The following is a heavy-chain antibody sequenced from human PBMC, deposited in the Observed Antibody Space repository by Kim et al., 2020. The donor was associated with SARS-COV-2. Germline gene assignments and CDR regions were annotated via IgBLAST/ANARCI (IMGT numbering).Heavy chain of an antibody. CDR2: INTCNGNT. CDR3: ARVPYQPLLFDP. D-gene: IGHD2-2*01. J-gene: IGHJ5*02. CDR1: GYSFTYYA. V-gene: IGHV1-3*04. Sequence: ASVKVSCKASGYSFTYYAMHWVRQAPGQRLEWMGWINTCNGNTKYSQKFQDRVTITSDKSASTAYMELSSLRSEDTAVYYCARVPYQPLLFDPWGQGTLVTVSS.